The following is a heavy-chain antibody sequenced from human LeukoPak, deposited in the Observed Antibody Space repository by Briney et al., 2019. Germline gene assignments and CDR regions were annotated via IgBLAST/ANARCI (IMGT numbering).Heavy chain of an antibody. D-gene: IGHD6-13*01. V-gene: IGHV3-53*01. CDR2: IYTTEQT. Sequence: PGGSLRLSCVGSGFTVSDNYMNWVRQTPGKGLEWVSVIYTTEQTYYADSVKGRFTISRDNAKNSLYLQMNSLRAEDTAVYYCARFRYASTWPYGVDVWGQGTTVTVSS. CDR1: GFTVSDNY. J-gene: IGHJ6*02. CDR3: ARFRYASTWPYGVDV.